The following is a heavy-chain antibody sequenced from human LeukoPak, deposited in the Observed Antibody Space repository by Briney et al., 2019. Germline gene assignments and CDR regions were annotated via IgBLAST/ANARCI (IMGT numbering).Heavy chain of an antibody. CDR3: ARVSALRSSGWFGVFDF. CDR1: GFTFTYFT. CDR2: ISGSDTST. V-gene: IGHV3-23*01. D-gene: IGHD6-19*01. J-gene: IGHJ4*02. Sequence: GGSLRLSCAASGFTFTYFTMTWVRQAPGKGLEWVSGISGSDTSTYSADSVKGRFTISRDDSQSTLDLHMNSLRAEDTAIYYCARVSALRSSGWFGVFDFWGQGTLVTVSS.